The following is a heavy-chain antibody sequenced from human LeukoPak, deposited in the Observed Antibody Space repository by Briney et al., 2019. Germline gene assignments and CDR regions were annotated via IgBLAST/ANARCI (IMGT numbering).Heavy chain of an antibody. Sequence: ASVKVSCKASGYTSTGYYMHWVRQAPGQGLEWMGWINPNSGGTNYAQKFQGRVTMTRDTSISTAYMELSRLRSDDTAVYYCARDVDTAMVRDYWGQGTLVTVSS. J-gene: IGHJ4*02. CDR2: INPNSGGT. D-gene: IGHD5-18*01. CDR3: ARDVDTAMVRDY. CDR1: GYTSTGYY. V-gene: IGHV1-2*02.